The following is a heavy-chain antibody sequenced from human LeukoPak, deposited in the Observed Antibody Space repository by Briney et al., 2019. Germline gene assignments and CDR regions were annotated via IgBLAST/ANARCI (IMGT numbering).Heavy chain of an antibody. D-gene: IGHD1-14*01. Sequence: SETLSLTCTVSGGSISSSIYYWGWIRQPPGKGLEWIGSIYYSGSTYYNPSLKSRVTISVDTSKNQFSLKLSSVTAADTAVYYCARVWITRTLRLFDYWGQGTLVTVSS. J-gene: IGHJ4*02. V-gene: IGHV4-39*07. CDR3: ARVWITRTLRLFDY. CDR1: GGSISSSIYY. CDR2: IYYSGST.